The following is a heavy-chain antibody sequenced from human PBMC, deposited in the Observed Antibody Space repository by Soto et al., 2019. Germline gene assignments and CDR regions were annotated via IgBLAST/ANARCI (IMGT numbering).Heavy chain of an antibody. V-gene: IGHV3-23*01. CDR3: GKERRGSGWSVCNY. Sequence: VQLLESGGGLVQPGGSLRLSCAASGFTFSDKAMNWVGQAPGKGLEWVSDISVSGDSARYADSVKGRFTISRDNSKNTLYLQMNSLRVDDTAVYYCGKERRGSGWSVCNYWGQGTLVTVSS. CDR1: GFTFSDKA. D-gene: IGHD6-19*01. J-gene: IGHJ4*02. CDR2: ISVSGDSA.